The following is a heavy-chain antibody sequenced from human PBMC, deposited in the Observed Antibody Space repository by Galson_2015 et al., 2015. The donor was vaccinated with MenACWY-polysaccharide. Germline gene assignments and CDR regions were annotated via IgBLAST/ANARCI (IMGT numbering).Heavy chain of an antibody. CDR2: IKSETDGAKT. CDR3: TAAPGSSPDY. V-gene: IGHV3-15*01. D-gene: IGHD3-10*01. CDR1: GFTFSNAW. Sequence: SLRLSCAASGFTFSNAWMSWVRQAPGKGLEWVGRIKSETDGAKTDYAAPVKGRFTISIDDSKNTLYLQMNSMKTEDTAVDYCTAAPGSSPDYWGQGTLVTVSS. J-gene: IGHJ4*02.